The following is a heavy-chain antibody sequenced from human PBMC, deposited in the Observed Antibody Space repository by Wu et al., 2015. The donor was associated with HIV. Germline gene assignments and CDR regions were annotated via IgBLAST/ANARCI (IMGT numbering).Heavy chain of an antibody. Sequence: VQLVQSGAEVQKPGASVKISCTAFGYTFINNFLHWVRQAPGQGPEWMGVINPRTDSTTYAETFEGRLTMTRDTSKSTMYMELTSLRSDDTAIYYCARGAVADVWGKGTTIIVSS. V-gene: IGHV1-46*01. D-gene: IGHD6-19*01. CDR3: ARGAVADV. CDR1: GYTFINNF. CDR2: INPRTDST. J-gene: IGHJ6*04.